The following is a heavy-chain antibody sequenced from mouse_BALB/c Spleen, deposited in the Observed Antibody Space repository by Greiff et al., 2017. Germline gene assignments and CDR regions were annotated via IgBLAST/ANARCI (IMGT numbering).Heavy chain of an antibody. D-gene: IGHD2-3*01. CDR1: GYTFTDYE. CDR3: SRAHDGYFAY. V-gene: IGHV1-15*01. Sequence: VHLVESGAELVRPGASVTLSCKASGYTFTDYEMHWVKQTPVHGLEWIGAIDPETGGTAYNQKFKGKATLTADKSSSTAYMELRSLTSEDSAVYYCSRAHDGYFAYWGQGTLVTVSA. J-gene: IGHJ3*01. CDR2: IDPETGGT.